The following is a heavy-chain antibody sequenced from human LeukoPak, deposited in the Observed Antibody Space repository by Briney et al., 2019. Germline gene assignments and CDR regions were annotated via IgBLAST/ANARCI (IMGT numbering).Heavy chain of an antibody. D-gene: IGHD5-18*01. CDR1: GGSMSSSSDY. CDR2: IYYSGTT. Sequence: PSETLSLTCTVSGGSMSSSSDYWGWIRQPPGKGLEWFGSIYYSGTTYYNPSLKSRVTISVDTSKNQFSLKLSSVTAADTAVYYCARARQLWLPYFDYWGQGTLVTVSS. J-gene: IGHJ4*02. V-gene: IGHV4-39*01. CDR3: ARARQLWLPYFDY.